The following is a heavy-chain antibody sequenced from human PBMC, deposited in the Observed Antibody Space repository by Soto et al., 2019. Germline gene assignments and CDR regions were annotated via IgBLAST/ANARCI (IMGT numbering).Heavy chain of an antibody. V-gene: IGHV4-34*01. J-gene: IGHJ6*03. Sequence: QVQLQQWGAGLLKPSETLSLTCAVYGGSFSGYYWSWIRQPPGKGLEWIGEINHSGSTNYNPSLKSRVTISVHTSKNQFSLKLSSVTAADSAVYYCARDLLLWYGDLSRRGDQYYYMDVWGKGTTVTVSS. CDR1: GGSFSGYY. CDR2: INHSGST. CDR3: ARDLLLWYGDLSRRGDQYYYMDV. D-gene: IGHD3-10*01.